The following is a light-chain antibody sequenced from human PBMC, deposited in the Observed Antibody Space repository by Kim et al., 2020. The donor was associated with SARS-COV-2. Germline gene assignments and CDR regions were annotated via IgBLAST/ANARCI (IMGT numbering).Light chain of an antibody. CDR2: GDK. CDR1: SLRGYY. CDR3: NSWDSSGNHVL. Sequence: ALGQTVTITCQGDSLRGYYASWYRQKSGQAPILVIYGDKNRPSGIPDRFSGSGSGNTASLTITGAQAEDEADYYCNSWDSSGNHVLFGGGTKLTVL. V-gene: IGLV3-19*01. J-gene: IGLJ3*02.